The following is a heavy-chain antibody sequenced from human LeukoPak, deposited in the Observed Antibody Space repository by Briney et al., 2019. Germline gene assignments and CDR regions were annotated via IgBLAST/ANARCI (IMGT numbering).Heavy chain of an antibody. D-gene: IGHD6-19*01. CDR1: GFTFSSYS. Sequence: PGGSLRLSCVASGFTFSSYSMNWVRQAPGKGLEWVSSISSSSSYIYYADSVKGRFTISRDNAKNSLYLQMNSLRAEDTAVYDCARDTNRELKIGYSSGWPYFDYWGQGTLVTVSS. CDR3: ARDTNRELKIGYSSGWPYFDY. CDR2: ISSSSSYI. V-gene: IGHV3-21*01. J-gene: IGHJ4*02.